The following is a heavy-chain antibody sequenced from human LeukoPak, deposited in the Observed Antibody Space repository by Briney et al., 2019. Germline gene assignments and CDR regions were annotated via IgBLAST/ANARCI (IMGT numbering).Heavy chain of an antibody. Sequence: SETLSLTCAVSGDSISNYYWSWIRQPPGKGLEWIGYIYYSGSTNYNPSLKSRVTISVDPSKNQFSLKLSSVTAADTAVYYCAREVVAAAGTVDYWGQGALVIVSS. V-gene: IGHV4-59*01. CDR2: IYYSGST. D-gene: IGHD6-13*01. J-gene: IGHJ4*02. CDR3: AREVVAAAGTVDY. CDR1: GDSISNYY.